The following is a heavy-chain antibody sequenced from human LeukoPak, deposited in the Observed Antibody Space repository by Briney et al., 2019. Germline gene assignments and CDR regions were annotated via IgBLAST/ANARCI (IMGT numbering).Heavy chain of an antibody. J-gene: IGHJ4*02. D-gene: IGHD5-12*01. CDR3: AKDISLVATAGDY. Sequence: GGSLRLSCAASGFTFSSYGMHWVRQAPGKGLEWVAVISYDGSNKYHADPVKGRFAISRDNSKNTLYLQMNSQRAEDTAVYYCAKDISLVATAGDYWGQGTLVTVSS. V-gene: IGHV3-30*18. CDR2: ISYDGSNK. CDR1: GFTFSSYG.